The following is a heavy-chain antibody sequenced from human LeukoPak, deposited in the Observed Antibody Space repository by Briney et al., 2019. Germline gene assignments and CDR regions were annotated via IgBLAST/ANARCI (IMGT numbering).Heavy chain of an antibody. CDR2: IYSGGST. CDR1: GFTVSSNY. J-gene: IGHJ6*02. V-gene: IGHV3-53*01. Sequence: PGGSLRLSCAASGFTVSSNYMSWVRQAPGKGLEWVSVIYSGGSTYCADSVKGRFTISRDNSKNTLYLQMNSLRAEDTAVYYCARTGHYDILTGYYDYYYGMDVWGQGTTVTVSS. CDR3: ARTGHYDILTGYYDYYYGMDV. D-gene: IGHD3-9*01.